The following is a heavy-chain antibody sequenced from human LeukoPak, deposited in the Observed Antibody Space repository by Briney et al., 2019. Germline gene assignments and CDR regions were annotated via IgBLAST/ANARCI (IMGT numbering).Heavy chain of an antibody. V-gene: IGHV4-59*01. CDR2: IYYSGST. D-gene: IGHD3-16*02. J-gene: IGHJ6*03. Sequence: SETLSLTCTVSGGSISSYYWSWIRQPPGKGLEWLGYIYYSGSTNYNTSLKSRVTISVDTSKNQFSLKLSSVTAADTAVYYCARGRLSDYVWGSYRSYYYMDVWGKGTTVTISS. CDR3: ARGRLSDYVWGSYRSYYYMDV. CDR1: GGSISSYY.